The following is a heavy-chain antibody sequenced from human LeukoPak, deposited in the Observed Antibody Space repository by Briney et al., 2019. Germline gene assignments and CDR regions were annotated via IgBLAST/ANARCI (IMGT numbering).Heavy chain of an antibody. J-gene: IGHJ3*02. D-gene: IGHD3-3*01. CDR3: ARGLFEKEYYDFWSGYLSLMPRLAFDI. V-gene: IGHV4-59*01. CDR1: GGSISSYY. Sequence: ETLSLTCTVSGGSISSYYWSWIRQPPGKGLEWIGYIYYSGSTNYNPSLKSRVTISVDTSKNQFSLKLSSVTAADTAVYYCARGLFEKEYYDFWSGYLSLMPRLAFDIWGQGTMVTVSS. CDR2: IYYSGST.